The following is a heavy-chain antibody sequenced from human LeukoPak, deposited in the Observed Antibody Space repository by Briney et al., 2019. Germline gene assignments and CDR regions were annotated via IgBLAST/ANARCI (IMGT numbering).Heavy chain of an antibody. Sequence: GSLRLSCAASGFTFSRYRMSWVRQAPGKGLEWVANIKHDGSEQIYVDSVKGRFTISRDNAKDSVYLQMNSLRAEDTAVYYCTRGLGEHGGVSDRWGQGTLVIVS. D-gene: IGHD3-16*01. J-gene: IGHJ5*02. CDR1: GFTFSRYR. V-gene: IGHV3-7*01. CDR2: IKHDGSEQ. CDR3: TRGLGEHGGVSDR.